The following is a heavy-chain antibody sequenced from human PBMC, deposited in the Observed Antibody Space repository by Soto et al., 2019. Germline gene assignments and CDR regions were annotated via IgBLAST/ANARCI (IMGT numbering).Heavy chain of an antibody. CDR2: INPNSGGT. CDR1: GYTFTGYY. Sequence: GASLKVSCKASGYTFTGYYMHWVRQAPGQGLEWMGWINPNSGGTNYAQKFQGWVTMTRDTSISTAYMELSRLRSDDTAVYYCARDRGWYDGLDVWGQGTTVTVSS. D-gene: IGHD6-19*01. CDR3: ARDRGWYDGLDV. V-gene: IGHV1-2*04. J-gene: IGHJ6*02.